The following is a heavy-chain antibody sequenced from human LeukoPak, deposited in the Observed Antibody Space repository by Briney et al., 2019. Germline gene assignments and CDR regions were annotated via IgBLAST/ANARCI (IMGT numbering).Heavy chain of an antibody. D-gene: IGHD1-26*01. V-gene: IGHV3-33*01. CDR2: IWYDGSNK. CDR3: ARDSFLSGDRGDFDY. Sequence: GTSLRLSCEASGFTLRSYGMHWVRQAPGKGLEWVAVIWYDGSNKYYADSVKGRFTISRDNSKNMLYLQMNSLRAEDTAVYYCARDSFLSGDRGDFDYWGQGTLVSVSS. CDR1: GFTLRSYG. J-gene: IGHJ4*02.